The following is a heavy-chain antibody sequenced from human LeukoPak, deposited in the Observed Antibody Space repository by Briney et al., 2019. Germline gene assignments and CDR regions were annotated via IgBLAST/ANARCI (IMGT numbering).Heavy chain of an antibody. D-gene: IGHD3-10*01. CDR3: ARDFGPNGLLWFGELTGYGMDV. CDR1: GYTFTSYG. V-gene: IGHV1-18*01. CDR2: ISAYNGNT. Sequence: ASVKVSCKASGYTFTSYGISWVRQAPGQGLEWMGWISAYNGNTNYAQKLQGRVTMTTDTSTSTAYMELSSLRSEDTAVYYCARDFGPNGLLWFGELTGYGMDVWGKGTTVTVSS. J-gene: IGHJ6*04.